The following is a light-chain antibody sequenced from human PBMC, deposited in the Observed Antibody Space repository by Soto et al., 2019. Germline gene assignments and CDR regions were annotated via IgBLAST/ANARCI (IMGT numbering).Light chain of an antibody. CDR2: EVT. CDR1: SGDIGSYNR. Sequence: QSVLTQPASVSGSPGQSITISCTGTSGDIGSYNRVSWYQQHPGKAPKLIIYEVTDRPSGVSNRFSGSKSGNTASLTISGLQAEDEAEYYRSSYTNINTRACVFGTGTKLTVL. J-gene: IGLJ1*01. CDR3: SSYTNINTRACV. V-gene: IGLV2-14*01.